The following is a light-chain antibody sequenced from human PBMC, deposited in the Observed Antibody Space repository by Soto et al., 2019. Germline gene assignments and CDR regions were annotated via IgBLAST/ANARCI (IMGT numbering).Light chain of an antibody. V-gene: IGLV2-8*01. J-gene: IGLJ1*01. CDR1: SSDVGGDNY. CDR2: EVN. Sequence: QSALTQPPSASGSPGQSVAISCTGTSSDVGGDNYVSWYQQHPGKAPKLMIYEVNNRPSGVPDRFSGSKSGNTASLTVSGLQDEDEADYYCSSYAGRSNVFGTGTKVTVL. CDR3: SSYAGRSNV.